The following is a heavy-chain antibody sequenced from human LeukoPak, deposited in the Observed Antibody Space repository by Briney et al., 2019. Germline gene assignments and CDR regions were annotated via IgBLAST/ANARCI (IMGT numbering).Heavy chain of an antibody. J-gene: IGHJ3*02. CDR1: GGSISSSSYY. V-gene: IGHV4-39*07. CDR3: ARRARTFKWEHPARGAFDI. CDR2: IYYSGST. Sequence: SETLSLTCTVSGGSISSSSYYWGWIRQPPGKGLEWIGSIYYSGSTNYNLSLKSRVTISVDTSKNQFSLKLSSVTAADTAVYYCARRARTFKWEHPARGAFDIWGQGTMVTVSS. D-gene: IGHD1-26*01.